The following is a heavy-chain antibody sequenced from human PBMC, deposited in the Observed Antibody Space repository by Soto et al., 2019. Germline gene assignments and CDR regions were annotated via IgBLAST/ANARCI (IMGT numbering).Heavy chain of an antibody. V-gene: IGHV4-59*01. Sequence: SETLSLTCTVSGDSISSYYWNWIRQPPGKGLEWIGYFYNRGSPNYNPSLKSRVSISADTSKNQFSLKLNSVTAADTAVYYCARRYKNTLPARYSDLWGRGTLVNVSS. D-gene: IGHD1-20*01. CDR1: GDSISSYY. J-gene: IGHJ2*01. CDR2: FYNRGSP. CDR3: ARRYKNTLPARYSDL.